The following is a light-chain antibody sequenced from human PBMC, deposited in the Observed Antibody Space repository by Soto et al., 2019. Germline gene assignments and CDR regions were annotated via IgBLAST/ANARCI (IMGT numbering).Light chain of an antibody. J-gene: IGKJ1*01. CDR1: QSLSSND. V-gene: IGKV3-20*01. CDR2: CAT. CDR3: QQYGSSSWT. Sequence: EVVLTQSPGTMSLSPGERATLSCRASQSLSSNDLVWYHQKPRQDPRLLIYCATSSATCITDSCGGSRSWTAVSPTISRMEPEDVAVYYCQQYGSSSWTFGQGTKVDIK.